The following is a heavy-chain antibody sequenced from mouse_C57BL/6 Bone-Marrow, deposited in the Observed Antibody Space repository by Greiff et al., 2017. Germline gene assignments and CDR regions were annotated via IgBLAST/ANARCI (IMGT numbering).Heavy chain of an antibody. V-gene: IGHV1-4*01. CDR3: ARDYSNYPYYAMDY. CDR2: INPSSGYT. D-gene: IGHD2-5*01. CDR1: GYTFTSYT. J-gene: IGHJ4*01. Sequence: VQLQQSGAELARPGASVKMSCKASGYTFTSYTMHWVKQRPGQGLEWIGYINPSSGYTKYNQKFKDKATLTADKSSSTAYMQLSSLTSEDSAVDYCARDYSNYPYYAMDYWGQGTSVTVSS.